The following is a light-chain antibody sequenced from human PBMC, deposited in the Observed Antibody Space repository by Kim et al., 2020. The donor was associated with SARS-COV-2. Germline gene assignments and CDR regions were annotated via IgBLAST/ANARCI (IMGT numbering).Light chain of an antibody. J-gene: IGKJ5*01. CDR2: DAS. CDR1: QSVRRY. V-gene: IGKV3-11*01. CDR3: HQRSNWPIT. Sequence: LSPGESATLSCRASQSVRRYLAWYQQKPGQAPRLLIYDASNRATGIPARFSGSGSGTDFTLTISSLEPEDFAVYYCHQRSNWPITFGQGTRLEIK.